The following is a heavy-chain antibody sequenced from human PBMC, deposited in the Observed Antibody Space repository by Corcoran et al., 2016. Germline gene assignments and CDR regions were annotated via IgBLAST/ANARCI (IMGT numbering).Heavy chain of an antibody. CDR2: INSDGSST. CDR3: ARVFYSTRKKYCSSTSCYTGAASNLPDV. Sequence: EVQLVESGGGLVQPGGSLRLSCAASGFTFSSYWMHWVRQAPGKGLVWVSRINSDGSSTSYADSVKGRFTISRDNAKNTLYLQMNSLRAEDTAVYYCARVFYSTRKKYCSSTSCYTGAASNLPDVWGQGTTVTVSS. D-gene: IGHD2-2*02. CDR1: GFTFSSYW. V-gene: IGHV3-74*01. J-gene: IGHJ6*02.